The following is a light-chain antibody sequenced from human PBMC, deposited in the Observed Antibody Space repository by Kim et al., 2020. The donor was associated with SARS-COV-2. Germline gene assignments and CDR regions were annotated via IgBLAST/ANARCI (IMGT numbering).Light chain of an antibody. CDR2: WSS. V-gene: IGKV4-1*01. CDR1: QSVLHSSNNRNY. CDR3: QHYYSTPQT. J-gene: IGKJ1*01. Sequence: DIVMTQSPDSLAVSLGERATINCKSSQSVLHSSNNRNYLAWYQQRQPGQPPKLLISWSSTRESGVPDRFSGSGSGTDFTLTISSLQAEDVAVYYGQHYYSTPQTCGQGTKVDIK.